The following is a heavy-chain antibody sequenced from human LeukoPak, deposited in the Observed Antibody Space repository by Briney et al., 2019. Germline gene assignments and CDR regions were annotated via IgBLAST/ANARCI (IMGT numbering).Heavy chain of an antibody. CDR1: GYTFTSYG. D-gene: IGHD2-15*01. J-gene: IGHJ3*02. CDR3: ARDEDRVASVLTGNDAFDI. V-gene: IGHV1-18*01. CDR2: ISAYNGNT. Sequence: ASVKVSCKASGYTFTSYGISWVRQAPGQGVEWMGWISAYNGNTNYAQKLQGRVTMTTDTSTSTAYMELRSLRSDDTAVYYCARDEDRVASVLTGNDAFDIWGQGTMVTVSS.